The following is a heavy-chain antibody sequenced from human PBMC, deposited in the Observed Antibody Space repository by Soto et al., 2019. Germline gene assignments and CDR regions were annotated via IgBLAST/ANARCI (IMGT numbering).Heavy chain of an antibody. V-gene: IGHV4-31*11. D-gene: IGHD2-8*01. J-gene: IGHJ4*02. CDR1: GGSISSSNW. Sequence: PXETLSLTCAVSGGSISSSNWWSWIRQHPGKGLEWIGYIYYSGSTYYNPSLKSRVTISVDTSKNQFSLKLSSVTAADTAVYYCARDGGSSCTNGVCYIDWGQGTLVTVSS. CDR3: ARDGGSSCTNGVCYID. CDR2: IYYSGST.